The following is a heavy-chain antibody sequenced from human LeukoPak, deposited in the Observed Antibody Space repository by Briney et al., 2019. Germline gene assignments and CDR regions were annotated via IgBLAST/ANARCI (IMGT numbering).Heavy chain of an antibody. J-gene: IGHJ5*02. Sequence: TSQTLSLTCTVSGGSIRSGSYFWSWIRQPAGKGLEWIGRIYTSGSTNNNPSLKSRVTISVDTSKNQFSLKLSSVTAADTAVYYCARVPRIEAGATGDWFDPWGQGTVVTVSS. CDR2: IYTSGST. CDR3: ARVPRIEAGATGDWFDP. V-gene: IGHV4-61*02. CDR1: GGSIRSGSYF. D-gene: IGHD6-13*01.